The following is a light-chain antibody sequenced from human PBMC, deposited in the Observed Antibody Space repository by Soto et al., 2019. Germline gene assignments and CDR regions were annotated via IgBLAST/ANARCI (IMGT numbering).Light chain of an antibody. J-gene: IGKJ1*01. Sequence: EIVLTQSPATLSLSPGERATLSCRASQSIKNYLAWYQKKPGQAPRLLIYDASNRATGIPARFSGSGSGTDFTLTSSSLEAEEFAVYYCQQRSNRPPWTFGQGTKVEIK. CDR2: DAS. CDR3: QQRSNRPPWT. V-gene: IGKV3-11*01. CDR1: QSIKNY.